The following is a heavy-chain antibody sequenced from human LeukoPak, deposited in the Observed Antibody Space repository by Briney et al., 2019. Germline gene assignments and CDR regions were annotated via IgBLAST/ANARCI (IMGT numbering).Heavy chain of an antibody. V-gene: IGHV4-39*01. CDR2: IYYSGNT. Sequence: SETLSLTCTVSGGSISSTTYYWGWIRQPPGKGLEWIGSIYYSGNTYYNPSLKSRVTISVDTSKNQFSLKLSSVTAADPAVYYGARHRGYNQRPPEYWGQGTLVPVSS. CDR3: ARHRGYNQRPPEY. J-gene: IGHJ4*02. CDR1: GGSISSTTYY. D-gene: IGHD5-24*01.